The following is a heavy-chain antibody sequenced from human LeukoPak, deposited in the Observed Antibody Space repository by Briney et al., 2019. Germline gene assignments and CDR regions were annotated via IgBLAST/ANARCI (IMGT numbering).Heavy chain of an antibody. CDR2: ISGSGGST. D-gene: IGHD5-12*01. CDR3: AKSVDIVATIGAFDY. V-gene: IGHV3-23*01. CDR1: GFTFSSYS. J-gene: IGHJ4*02. Sequence: GGSLRLSCAASGFTFSSYSMNWVRQAPGKGLEWVSAISGSGGSTYYADSVKGRFTISRDNSKNTLYLQMNSLRAEDTAVYYCAKSVDIVATIGAFDYWGQGTLVTVSS.